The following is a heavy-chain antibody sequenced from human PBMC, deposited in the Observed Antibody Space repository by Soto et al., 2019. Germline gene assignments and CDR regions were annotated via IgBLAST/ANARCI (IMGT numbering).Heavy chain of an antibody. V-gene: IGHV4-34*01. CDR3: ARGLQFGRRNYYYYGMDV. Sequence: QSVTWAGCGGSFSGDYWGWIHQTTGKGLEWIGEINHSGSTNYNPSLKSRVTISVDTSKNQFSLKLSSVTAADTAVYYCARGLQFGRRNYYYYGMDVWGQGTTVTVSS. D-gene: IGHD3-16*01. CDR1: GGSFSGDY. CDR2: INHSGST. J-gene: IGHJ6*02.